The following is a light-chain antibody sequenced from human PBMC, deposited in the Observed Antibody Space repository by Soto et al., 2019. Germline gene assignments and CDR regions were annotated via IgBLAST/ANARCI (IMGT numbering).Light chain of an antibody. Sequence: DIQMTQSPSSLSPSVGDRVTITCRASQSISSYLNWYQQKPGKAHKLLIYAASSLQSGVPSRFSGSGSGTDFTLTISSLQPEDFATYYCQQSYSTPWTFGQGTKVDI. V-gene: IGKV1-39*01. CDR3: QQSYSTPWT. J-gene: IGKJ1*01. CDR2: AAS. CDR1: QSISSY.